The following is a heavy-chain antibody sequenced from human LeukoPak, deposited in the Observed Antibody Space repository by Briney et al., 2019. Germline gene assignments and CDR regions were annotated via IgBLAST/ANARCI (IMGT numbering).Heavy chain of an antibody. CDR3: ARMGYCSDGACYPNLTFFDY. V-gene: IGHV4-61*01. CDR2: IYYSGST. CDR1: GASFISGSYY. D-gene: IGHD2-15*01. Sequence: SETLSLTCTVSGASFISGSYYCSWIRQPPGKGLEWIGYIYYSGSTNYNPSLKSRVTMSVDTSKYQFSLNLSSVTAADTAVYYCARMGYCSDGACYPNLTFFDYWGQGSLITVSS. J-gene: IGHJ4*02.